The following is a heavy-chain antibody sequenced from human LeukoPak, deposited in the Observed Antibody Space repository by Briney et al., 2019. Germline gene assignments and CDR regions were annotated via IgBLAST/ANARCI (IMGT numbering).Heavy chain of an antibody. CDR3: ARETPSRYFDY. Sequence: ASVKVSCKASGYTLTSYDINWVRQATGQGLEWMGWMNPSSGKTGYAQKFQGRISMTRYTSISTAYMELSSQRSEDTAVYYCARETPSRYFDYWGQGTLVTVSS. CDR2: MNPSSGKT. D-gene: IGHD4-23*01. V-gene: IGHV1-8*01. CDR1: GYTLTSYD. J-gene: IGHJ4*02.